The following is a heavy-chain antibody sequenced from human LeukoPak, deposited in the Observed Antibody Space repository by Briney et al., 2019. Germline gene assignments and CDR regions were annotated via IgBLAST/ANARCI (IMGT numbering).Heavy chain of an antibody. J-gene: IGHJ6*04. D-gene: IGHD3-10*02. CDR1: GLTFSSYD. CDR3: AELGITMIGGV. CDR2: ISSSGSTI. Sequence: GRSLRLSCAPSGLTFSSYDMNWVRQDPGKGLERVPYISSSGSTIYYADSVKGRFSISRDNAKNALYLQMNSLRAEDTAVYYCAELGITMIGGVWGKGTTVTISA. V-gene: IGHV3-48*03.